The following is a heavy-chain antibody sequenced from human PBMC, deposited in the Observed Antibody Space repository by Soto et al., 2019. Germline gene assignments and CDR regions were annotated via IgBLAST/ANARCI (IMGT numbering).Heavy chain of an antibody. D-gene: IGHD1-26*01. J-gene: IGHJ2*01. CDR1: GFVFNMYG. CDR2: IWHDGSGT. CDR3: VREPVALRNRVRVGYFNL. V-gene: IGHV3-33*01. Sequence: QVKLVESGGGVVQPGRSLRLSRAASGFVFNMYGMHWVRQAPGKGLEWVGVIWHDGSGTYYADALKGRFTISRDNSKNTLFLQMDSLTVEDTAVYYCVREPVALRNRVRVGYFNLWGRGTQVSVSS.